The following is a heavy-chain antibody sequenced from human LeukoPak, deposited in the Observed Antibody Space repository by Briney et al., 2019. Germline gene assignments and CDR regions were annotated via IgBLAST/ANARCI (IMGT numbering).Heavy chain of an antibody. Sequence: PGGSLGLSCAASGFTFSSSWMSWVRQAPGKGLEWVANISPDGSETNYVDSVKGRFTISRDNAKNSLYLQMNSLRAEDTAVYYCARPRVPDSWGQGTLVIVSS. J-gene: IGHJ4*02. CDR3: ARPRVPDS. CDR1: GFTFSSSW. CDR2: ISPDGSET. V-gene: IGHV3-7*01.